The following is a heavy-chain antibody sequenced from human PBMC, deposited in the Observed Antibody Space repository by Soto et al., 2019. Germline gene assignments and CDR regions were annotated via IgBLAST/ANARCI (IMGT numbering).Heavy chain of an antibody. J-gene: IGHJ4*02. V-gene: IGHV1-46*01. CDR3: ARGGXXXXVTAALDY. CDR2: VNPSGGHT. Sequence: QVQLMQSGAEVKKPGASVKVSCKASGDTFTDYYIHWVRQAPGQGLEWMGTVNPSGGHTTYAQHFLGRVTMXXXXXXXXXXXXLXXXXXXXXXXXXCARGGXXXXVTAALDYWGQGTLVTVSS. CDR1: GDTFTDYY. D-gene: IGHD2-21*02.